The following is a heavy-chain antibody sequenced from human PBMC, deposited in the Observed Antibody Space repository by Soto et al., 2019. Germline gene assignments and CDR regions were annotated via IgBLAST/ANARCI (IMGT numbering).Heavy chain of an antibody. Sequence: QVQLQESGPGLVKPSQTLSLTCTVSGGSISSGGSFWSWIRQLPGKGLEYIAYVHYSGNTYYTPSRGSRVTISVVTCQDQFSLKPTSVTAADTAVYYCAGNPIFCDYLGWVDPWGQGTLVTVSS. CDR1: GGSISSGGSF. D-gene: IGHD4-17*01. CDR2: VHYSGNT. J-gene: IGHJ5*02. V-gene: IGHV4-31*03. CDR3: AGNPIFCDYLGWVDP.